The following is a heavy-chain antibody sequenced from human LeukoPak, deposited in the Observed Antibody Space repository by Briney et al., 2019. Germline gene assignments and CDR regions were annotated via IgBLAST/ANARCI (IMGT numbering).Heavy chain of an antibody. J-gene: IGHJ4*02. V-gene: IGHV4-38-2*02. CDR3: ECIAARRDFDY. D-gene: IGHD6-6*01. CDR2: IYHSGST. CDR1: GYSISSGYY. Sequence: SETLSLTCTVSGYSISSGYYWGWIRQPPGKGLEWIGSIYHSGSTYYNPSLKSRVTISVDTSKNQFSLKLSSVTAADTAVYYCECIAARRDFDYWGQGTLVTVSS.